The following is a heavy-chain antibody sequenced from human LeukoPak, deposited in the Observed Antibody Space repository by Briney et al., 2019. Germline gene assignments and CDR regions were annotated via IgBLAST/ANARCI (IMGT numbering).Heavy chain of an antibody. J-gene: IGHJ4*02. CDR1: GFTFDDYA. CDR2: ISWNSGSI. Sequence: PGRSLRLSCAASGFTFDDYAMHWVRQAPGKGLEWVSGISWNSGSIGYADSVKGRFTISRDNSKNTLYLQMNSLRAEDTAVYYCAKDRAMVWAEYYFDYWGQGTLVTVSS. V-gene: IGHV3-9*01. D-gene: IGHD5-18*01. CDR3: AKDRAMVWAEYYFDY.